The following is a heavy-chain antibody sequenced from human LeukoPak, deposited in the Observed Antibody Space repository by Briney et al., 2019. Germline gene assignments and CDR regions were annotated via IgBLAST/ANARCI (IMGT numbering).Heavy chain of an antibody. V-gene: IGHV3-33*01. Sequence: GGSLRLSCAASGFTFSTYGLHWVRQAPGKGLEWVALIWYDGSKKYYADSVKGRFTISRDYSKNTLYLQMNSLRVEDTAVYYCVRSAFHAGSGNYYDYWGQGTLVTVSS. CDR2: IWYDGSKK. D-gene: IGHD3-22*01. J-gene: IGHJ4*02. CDR3: VRSAFHAGSGNYYDY. CDR1: GFTFSTYG.